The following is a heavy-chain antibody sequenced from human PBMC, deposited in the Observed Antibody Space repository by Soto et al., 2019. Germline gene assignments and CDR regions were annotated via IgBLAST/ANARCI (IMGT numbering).Heavy chain of an antibody. J-gene: IGHJ4*02. CDR2: ISYDGNNK. D-gene: IGHD2-2*01. CDR1: GFTFSSYA. CDR3: ARRSGASCWTPIDY. V-gene: IGHV3-30-3*01. Sequence: QEQLVESGGGVVQPGRSLSLSCAASGFTFSSYAMHWVRQAPGKGLEWVAVISYDGNNKFYADSVKGRFTVSRDNSKNALYLQMNSLRAEDTAVYYCARRSGASCWTPIDYCGQGTLVTVSS.